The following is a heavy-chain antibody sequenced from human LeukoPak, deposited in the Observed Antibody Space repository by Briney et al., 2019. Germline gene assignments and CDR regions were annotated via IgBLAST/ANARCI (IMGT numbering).Heavy chain of an antibody. V-gene: IGHV4-4*07. J-gene: IGHJ4*02. CDR1: GGSISSYY. Sequence: PSETLSLTCTVSGGSISSYYWSWIRQPAGKGLEWIGRIYTSGSTNYNPSLKSRVTMSVDTSKNQFSLKLSSVTAADTAVYYCARDWANIAAPPGIAVACYRAYFDYWGQGTLVTVSS. CDR2: IYTSGST. CDR3: ARDWANIAAPPGIAVACYRAYFDY. D-gene: IGHD6-19*01.